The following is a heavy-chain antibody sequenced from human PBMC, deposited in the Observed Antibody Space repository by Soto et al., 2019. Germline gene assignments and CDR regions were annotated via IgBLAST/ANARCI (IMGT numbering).Heavy chain of an antibody. D-gene: IGHD3-3*01. CDR3: ARADSITIFGVVPEGWFDH. Sequence: PXETLSLTCAVSGYSISSGYYWGWIRQPPVKGLEWIGSIYHSGSTYYNPSLKSRVTISVDTSKNQFSLKLSSVTAADTAVYYCARADSITIFGVVPEGWFDHWGQGTLVTVSS. CDR2: IYHSGST. V-gene: IGHV4-38-2*01. CDR1: GYSISSGYY. J-gene: IGHJ5*02.